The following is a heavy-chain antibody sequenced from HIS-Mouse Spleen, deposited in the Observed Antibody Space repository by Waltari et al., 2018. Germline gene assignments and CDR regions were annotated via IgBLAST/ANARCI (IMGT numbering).Heavy chain of an antibody. CDR2: ISGSGGST. CDR3: AKHASTVTTPGY. CDR1: GLTFSCDA. D-gene: IGHD4-17*01. V-gene: IGHV3-23*01. J-gene: IGHJ4*02. Sequence: EVQLLESGGGLVQPGGSLRGSCAAFGLTFSCDAMSGSSQAPGKGLEWVSAISGSGGSTYYADSVKGRFTISRDNSKNTLYLQMNSLRAEDTAVYYCAKHASTVTTPGYWGQGTLVTVSS.